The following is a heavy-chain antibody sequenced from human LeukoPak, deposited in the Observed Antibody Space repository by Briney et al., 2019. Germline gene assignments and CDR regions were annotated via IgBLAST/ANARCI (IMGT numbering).Heavy chain of an antibody. D-gene: IGHD2-2*01. CDR2: IYYSGST. CDR1: GGSISSGDYY. V-gene: IGHV4-30-4*08. CDR3: ARAGAYCSSTSCYGQNWFDP. Sequence: SETLSLTCTVSGGSISSGDYYWSWIRQPPGKGLEWIGYIYYSGSTYYNPSLKSRVTISVDMSKNQFSLKLSSVTAADTAVYYCARAGAYCSSTSCYGQNWFDPWGQGTLVTVSS. J-gene: IGHJ5*02.